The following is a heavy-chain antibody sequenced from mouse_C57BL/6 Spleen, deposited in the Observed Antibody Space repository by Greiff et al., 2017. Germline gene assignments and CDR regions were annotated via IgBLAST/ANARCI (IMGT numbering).Heavy chain of an antibody. D-gene: IGHD1-1*01. V-gene: IGHV1-52*01. J-gene: IGHJ3*01. Sequence: VQLQQSGAELVRPGSSVKLSCKASGYTFTSYWMHWVKQRPIQGLEWIGNIDPSDSETHYNQKFKDKATLTVDKSSSTAYMQLSSLTSEDSAVYYCARGPTTVENFAYWGQGTLVTVSA. CDR2: IDPSDSET. CDR3: ARGPTTVENFAY. CDR1: GYTFTSYW.